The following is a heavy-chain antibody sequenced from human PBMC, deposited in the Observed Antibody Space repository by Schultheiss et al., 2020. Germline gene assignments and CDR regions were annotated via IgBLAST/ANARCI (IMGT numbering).Heavy chain of an antibody. CDR3: ARVGLRSGFVP. V-gene: IGHV4-4*07. D-gene: IGHD5/OR15-5a*01. Sequence: SQTLSLTCTVSGGSISSYYCSWIRQPAGKGLEWIGRIYTSGSTYYNPSLKSRVTISVDTSKNQFSLKLSSVTAADTAVYYCARVGLRSGFVPWGQGTLVTVSA. CDR1: GGSISSYY. CDR2: IYTSGST. J-gene: IGHJ5*02.